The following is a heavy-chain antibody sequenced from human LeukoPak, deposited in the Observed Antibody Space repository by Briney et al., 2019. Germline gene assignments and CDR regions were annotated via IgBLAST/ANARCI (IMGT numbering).Heavy chain of an antibody. J-gene: IGHJ4*02. V-gene: IGHV3-23*01. CDR3: AKDRGVTTGDGIFDY. CDR2: ISGSGGST. Sequence: GGSLRLSCAASGFTVSSNYMSWVRQAPGKGLEWVSAISGSGGSTYYADSVKGRFTISRDNSKNTLYLQMNSLRAEDTAVYYCAKDRGVTTGDGIFDYWGQGTLVTVSS. CDR1: GFTVSSNY. D-gene: IGHD4-17*01.